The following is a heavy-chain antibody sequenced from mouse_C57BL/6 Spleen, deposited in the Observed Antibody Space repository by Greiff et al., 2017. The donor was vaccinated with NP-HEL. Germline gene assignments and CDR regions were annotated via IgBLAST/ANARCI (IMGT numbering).Heavy chain of an antibody. D-gene: IGHD1-1*01. V-gene: IGHV3-1*01. CDR1: GYSITSGYD. CDR2: ISYSGST. J-gene: IGHJ3*01. CDR3: ARDYGSSSAWFAY. Sequence: EVQGVESGPGMVEPSQSLSLTCTVTGYSITSGYDWHWIRHFPGNKLEWMGYISYSGSTNYNPSLKSRISITHDTSKNHFFLKLNSVTTEDTATYYCARDYGSSSAWFAYWGQGTLVTVSA.